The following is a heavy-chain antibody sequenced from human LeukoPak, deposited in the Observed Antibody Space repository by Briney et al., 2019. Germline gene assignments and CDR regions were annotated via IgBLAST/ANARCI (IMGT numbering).Heavy chain of an antibody. CDR1: GFTFTNYA. CDR3: AKALSSSFYYFDL. Sequence: PGGSLRLSCAASGFTFTNYAMNWVRQAPEKGLEWVSTIHGGGDVTYYADSVKGRFTISRDNSGNTLYLQMNYLRAEDTAIYYCAKALSSSFYYFDLGGRGTLVTVSS. D-gene: IGHD3-16*02. CDR2: IHGGGDVT. V-gene: IGHV3-23*01. J-gene: IGHJ2*01.